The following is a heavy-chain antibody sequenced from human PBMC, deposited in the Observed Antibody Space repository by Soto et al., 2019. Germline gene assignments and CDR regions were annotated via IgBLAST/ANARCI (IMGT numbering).Heavy chain of an antibody. Sequence: PVGSLRLSCAASGFTFSSYSMNWVRQAPGKGLEWVSSISSSSSYIYYADSVKGRFTISRDNAKNSLYLQMNSPRAEDTAVYYCAREGDGYNRGSGTDVWGQGTTVTVSS. V-gene: IGHV3-21*01. CDR2: ISSSSSYI. D-gene: IGHD2-21*01. CDR3: AREGDGYNRGSGTDV. CDR1: GFTFSSYS. J-gene: IGHJ6*02.